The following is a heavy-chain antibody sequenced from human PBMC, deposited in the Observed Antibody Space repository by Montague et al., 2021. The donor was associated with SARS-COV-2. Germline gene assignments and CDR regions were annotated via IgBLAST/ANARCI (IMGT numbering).Heavy chain of an antibody. J-gene: IGHJ4*02. Sequence: SETLSLTCTVSGGSIMRSDYYWGWIRPAPGQGLECIGSIYYSGRSIHTPCLKTRLSMSIYKSKYQSSLRLNSVTAADTSIYYCARHETGHPAFGDWGQGTVVTVSS. CDR3: ARHETGHPAFGD. D-gene: IGHD7-27*01. CDR2: IYYSGRS. V-gene: IGHV4-39*01. CDR1: GGSIMRSDYY.